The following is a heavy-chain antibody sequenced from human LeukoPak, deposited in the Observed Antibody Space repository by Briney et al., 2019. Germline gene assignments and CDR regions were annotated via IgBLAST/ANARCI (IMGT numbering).Heavy chain of an antibody. J-gene: IGHJ4*02. CDR2: IYYSGST. Sequence: SETLSLTCNVSGGSISSSSYYWGWIRQPPGKGLEWIGSIYYSGSTYYNPSLKSRVTISVDTSKNQFSLKLSSVTAADTAVYYCARQQYSGSYYDYWGQGTLVTVSS. V-gene: IGHV4-39*01. CDR3: ARQQYSGSYYDY. D-gene: IGHD1-26*01. CDR1: GGSISSSSYY.